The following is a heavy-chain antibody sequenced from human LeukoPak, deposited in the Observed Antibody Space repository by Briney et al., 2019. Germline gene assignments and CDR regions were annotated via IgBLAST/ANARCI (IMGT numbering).Heavy chain of an antibody. J-gene: IGHJ5*02. CDR1: GYTFTGDY. Sequence: ASVKVSCKASGYTFTGDYMHWVRQAPGQGLEWIGWINPNGGGTNFAQSFQGRVTMTRDTSINTAYMELSRLTSDDTAVYYCARDRAVRANWFAAWGQGTLVTVSS. CDR2: INPNGGGT. V-gene: IGHV1-2*02. CDR3: ARDRAVRANWFAA. D-gene: IGHD3-10*01.